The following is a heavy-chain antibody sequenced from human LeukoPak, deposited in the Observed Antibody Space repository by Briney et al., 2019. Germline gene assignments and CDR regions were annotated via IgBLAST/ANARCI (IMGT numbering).Heavy chain of an antibody. V-gene: IGHV4-59*12. CDR2: IYHSGST. Sequence: ASETLSLTCTVSGGSISSYYWSWIRQPPGKGLEWIAYIYHSGSTKYNPSLKSRVTMSVDTSKNQFSLKLSSVTAADTAVYYCARVSSYGYNYYYYYMDVWGKGTTVTISS. J-gene: IGHJ6*03. D-gene: IGHD5-18*01. CDR1: GGSISSYY. CDR3: ARVSSYGYNYYYYYMDV.